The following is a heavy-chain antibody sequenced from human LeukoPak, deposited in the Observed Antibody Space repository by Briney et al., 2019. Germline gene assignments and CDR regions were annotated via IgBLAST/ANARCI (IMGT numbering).Heavy chain of an antibody. CDR3: AKDVEQQLVRVGAFDI. CDR2: ISGSGGST. D-gene: IGHD6-13*01. CDR1: GFTFSSYA. V-gene: IGHV3-23*01. Sequence: PGGSLRLSCAASGFTFSSYAMSWVRQAPGKGLEWVSAISGSGGSTYYAGSVKGRFTISRDNSKNTLYLQMNSLRAEDTAVYYCAKDVEQQLVRVGAFDIWGQGTMVTVSS. J-gene: IGHJ3*02.